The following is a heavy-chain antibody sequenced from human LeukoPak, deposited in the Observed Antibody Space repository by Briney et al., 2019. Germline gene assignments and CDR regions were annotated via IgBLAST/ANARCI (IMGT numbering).Heavy chain of an antibody. D-gene: IGHD3-22*01. Sequence: PGGSLRLSCAASGFTFSSYGMHWVRQAPGKGLEWVAVIWYDGSNKYYADSVKGRFTISRDNSKNTLYLQMNSLRAEDTAVYYCAKDWRYYDSSGYPDYWGQGILVTVSS. CDR1: GFTFSSYG. V-gene: IGHV3-33*06. CDR2: IWYDGSNK. CDR3: AKDWRYYDSSGYPDY. J-gene: IGHJ4*02.